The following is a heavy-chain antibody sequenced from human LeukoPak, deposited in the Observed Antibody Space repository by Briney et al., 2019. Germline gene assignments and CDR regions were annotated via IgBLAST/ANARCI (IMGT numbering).Heavy chain of an antibody. J-gene: IGHJ4*02. CDR2: INPSGGST. V-gene: IGHV1-46*01. Sequence: ASVKVSCKASGYTFTSYYMHWVRQAPGQGLEWMGIINPSGGSTSYAQKFQGRVTMTRDTSTSTVYMELSSLTFEDTAVYYCARGPPNWGMVGYWGQGTLVTVSS. CDR1: GYTFTSYY. D-gene: IGHD7-27*01. CDR3: ARGPPNWGMVGY.